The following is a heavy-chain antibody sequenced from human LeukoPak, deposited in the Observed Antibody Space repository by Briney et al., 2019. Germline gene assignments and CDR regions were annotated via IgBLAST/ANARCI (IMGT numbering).Heavy chain of an antibody. CDR2: IWSDGSEK. J-gene: IGHJ4*02. V-gene: IGHV3-33*08. Sequence: GGSLRLSCAAPGFTFSGYAMHWVRQAPGKGLEWVAAIWSDGSEKWYGDSGKGRFTISRDNSKNTAYLQMSSLRAEDTALYYCAIDVGGGGGPDHWGQGTLVTVSS. CDR1: GFTFSGYA. D-gene: IGHD2-15*01. CDR3: AIDVGGGGGPDH.